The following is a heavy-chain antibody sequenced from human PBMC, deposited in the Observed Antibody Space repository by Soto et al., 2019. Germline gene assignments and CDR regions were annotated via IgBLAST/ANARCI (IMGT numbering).Heavy chain of an antibody. D-gene: IGHD1-26*01. V-gene: IGHV3-30*18. J-gene: IGHJ6*02. CDR1: GFTFKTHA. Sequence: QVQLVESGGGVVQPGTSLRLSCAASGFTFKTHAMHWVRQAPGKGREWMAVIAYDGNEKFYADSVKGRFTISRDNSKNALYLQINTLRNDDTAVYYCGKDVGDYVPYYYGVDVWGQGTTVTVSS. CDR2: IAYDGNEK. CDR3: GKDVGDYVPYYYGVDV.